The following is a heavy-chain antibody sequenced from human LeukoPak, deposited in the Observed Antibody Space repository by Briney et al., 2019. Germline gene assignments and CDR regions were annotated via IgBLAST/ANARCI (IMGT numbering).Heavy chain of an antibody. V-gene: IGHV3-23*01. CDR1: GFTFSSYA. J-gene: IGHJ4*02. D-gene: IGHD3-22*01. Sequence: GRSLRLSCAASGFTFSSYAMSWVRQAPGKGLEWVSAISGSGGSTYYADSVKGRFTISRDNSKNTLYLQMNSLRAEDTAVYYCAKGWSSGYYYAVECWGQGTLVSVSS. CDR3: AKGWSSGYYYAVEC. CDR2: ISGSGGST.